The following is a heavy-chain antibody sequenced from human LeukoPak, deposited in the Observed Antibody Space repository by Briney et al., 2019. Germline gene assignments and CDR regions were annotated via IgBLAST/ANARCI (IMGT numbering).Heavy chain of an antibody. J-gene: IGHJ4*02. CDR2: ITGSGGNT. V-gene: IGHV3-23*01. D-gene: IGHD3-9*01. CDR1: GFTFSNYA. CDR3: AKWGDYDVLTGYYVSDY. Sequence: GGSLRLSCAASGFTFSNYAMSWVRQAPGKGLEWVLAITGSGGNTYYADSVKGRFTISRDNSKNTVFLQMNSLRAEDTAVYYCAKWGDYDVLTGYYVSDYWGQGTLVTVSS.